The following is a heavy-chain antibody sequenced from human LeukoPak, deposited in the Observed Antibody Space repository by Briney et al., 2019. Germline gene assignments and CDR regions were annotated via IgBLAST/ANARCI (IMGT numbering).Heavy chain of an antibody. CDR2: IYTSGST. CDR3: ARHRYSGYDHFDY. CDR1: GGSISSSSYY. J-gene: IGHJ4*02. V-gene: IGHV4-61*05. Sequence: PSETLSLTCTVSGGSISSSSYYWGWIRQPPGKGLEWIGYIYTSGSTNYNPSLKSRVTISVDTSKNQFSLKLSSVTAADTAVYYCARHRYSGYDHFDYWGQGTLVTVSS. D-gene: IGHD5-12*01.